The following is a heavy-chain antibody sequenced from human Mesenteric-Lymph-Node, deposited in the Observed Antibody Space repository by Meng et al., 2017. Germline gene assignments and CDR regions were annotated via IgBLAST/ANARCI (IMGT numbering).Heavy chain of an antibody. Sequence: VQLVESGGGVVQPGRSLRLSCAASGFTFSSYGMHWVRQAPGKGLEWVAVIWYDGSNKYYVDSVKGRFTISRDNSKNTLYLQMNSLRAEDTAVYYCARETPVTGCPSGYWGQGTLVTVSS. D-gene: IGHD6-19*01. CDR2: IWYDGSNK. J-gene: IGHJ4*02. V-gene: IGHV3-33*01. CDR3: ARETPVTGCPSGY. CDR1: GFTFSSYG.